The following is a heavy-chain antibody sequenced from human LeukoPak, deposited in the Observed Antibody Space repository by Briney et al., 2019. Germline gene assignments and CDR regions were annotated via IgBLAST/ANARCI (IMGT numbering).Heavy chain of an antibody. CDR1: GFTFTDYW. CDR3: ARDGTAAGIYFDL. CDR2: IRQDGSEK. D-gene: IGHD6-13*01. V-gene: IGHV3-7*01. J-gene: IGHJ4*01. Sequence: GGSLRLSCEVSGFTFTDYWMNWVRQAPGKGPEWVASIRQDGSEKTYVDSVKGRFTISRDNTKNSLSLQLDGLRAEDTAVYYCARDGTAAGIYFDLWGQGTLVTVSS.